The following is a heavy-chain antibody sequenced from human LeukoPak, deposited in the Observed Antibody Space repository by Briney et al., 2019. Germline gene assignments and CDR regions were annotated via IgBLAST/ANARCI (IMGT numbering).Heavy chain of an antibody. D-gene: IGHD2-2*01. V-gene: IGHV1-18*01. Sequence: ASVKVSCKASGYTFTSYGISWVRQAPGQGLEWMGWISAYNGNTNYAQKLQGRVTMTTDTSTSTAYMELRSLRSDDPAVYYCARGCSSPTPWDYLDYWGQGPLVTVSS. CDR1: GYTFTSYG. CDR2: ISAYNGNT. J-gene: IGHJ4*02. CDR3: ARGCSSPTPWDYLDY.